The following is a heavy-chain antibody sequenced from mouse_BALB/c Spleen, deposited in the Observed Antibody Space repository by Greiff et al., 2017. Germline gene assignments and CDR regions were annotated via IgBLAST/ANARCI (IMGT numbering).Heavy chain of an antibody. CDR2: ISSGGST. Sequence: EVKLVESGGGLVKPGGSLKLSCAASGFTFSSYAMSWVRQTPEKRLEWVASISSGGSTYYPDSVKGRFTISRDNARNILYLQMSSLRSEDTAMYYCARGEGGPMDYWGQGTSVTVSS. CDR3: ARGEGGPMDY. V-gene: IGHV5-6-5*01. J-gene: IGHJ4*01. CDR1: GFTFSSYA.